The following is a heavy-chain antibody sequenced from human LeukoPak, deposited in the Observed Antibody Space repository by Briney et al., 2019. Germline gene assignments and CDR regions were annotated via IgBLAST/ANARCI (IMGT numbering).Heavy chain of an antibody. Sequence: GGSLRLSCAASGFTFNSYGMHWVRQAPGKGLEWLAVISYDGSNKYFADSVEGRLVVSRDNSNNTLYLHMNTLRPDDTGIYYCAAYHASGTSGYFQHWGQGTLVTVSS. D-gene: IGHD1-7*01. CDR2: ISYDGSNK. V-gene: IGHV3-30*03. J-gene: IGHJ1*01. CDR3: AAYHASGTSGYFQH. CDR1: GFTFNSYG.